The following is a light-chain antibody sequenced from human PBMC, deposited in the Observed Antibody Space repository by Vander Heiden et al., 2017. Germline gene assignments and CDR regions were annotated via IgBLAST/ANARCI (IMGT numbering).Light chain of an antibody. CDR3: SSHTSSSTLGV. V-gene: IGLV2-14*03. J-gene: IGLJ2*01. Sequence: QSALTQPASVSGSPGQSITISCPGTSSDVGGYNYVAWYQQHPGKAPKLMIYDVNNRPSGVSNRFSGSKSGNTAALTISGLQAEDEADYYCSSHTSSSTLGVFGGGTKLTVL. CDR1: SSDVGGYNY. CDR2: DVN.